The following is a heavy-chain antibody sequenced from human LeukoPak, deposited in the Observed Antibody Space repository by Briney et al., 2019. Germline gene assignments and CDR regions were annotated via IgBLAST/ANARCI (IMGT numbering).Heavy chain of an antibody. D-gene: IGHD2-15*01. Sequence: PSETLSLTCTVSGGSISSGGYYWSWIRQHPGKGLEWIGYIYYSGSTYYNPSLKSRVTKSVDTSKNQFSLKLSSVTAADTAVYYCARDIRWCSGGSCYSKRQLYGMDVWGQGTTVTVFS. CDR2: IYYSGST. CDR3: ARDIRWCSGGSCYSKRQLYGMDV. J-gene: IGHJ6*02. CDR1: GGSISSGGYY. V-gene: IGHV4-31*03.